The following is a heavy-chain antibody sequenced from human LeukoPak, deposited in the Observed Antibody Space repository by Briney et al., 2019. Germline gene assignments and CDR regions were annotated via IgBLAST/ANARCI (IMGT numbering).Heavy chain of an antibody. V-gene: IGHV4-38-2*02. Sequence: SETLSLTCTVSGYSISSGYYWGWIRQPPGKGLEWFGSIYHSGSTYYTPSLKSRVTISVDTSKNQFSLKLSSVTAADTAVYYCAREGPTSSSDYWGQGTLVTVSS. D-gene: IGHD1-1*01. CDR2: IYHSGST. J-gene: IGHJ4*02. CDR1: GYSISSGYY. CDR3: AREGPTSSSDY.